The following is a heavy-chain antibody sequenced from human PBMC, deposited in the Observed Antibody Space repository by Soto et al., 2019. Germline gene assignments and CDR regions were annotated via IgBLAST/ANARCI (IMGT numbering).Heavy chain of an antibody. Sequence: QVQLQESGPGLVKPSQTLSLTCTVSGGSISSGGYYWSWIRQHPGKGLEWIGYIYYSGSTYYNPSLKSRVTISVDTSKNQCSLKRSTVTAADTAVYYCARGGLGYCSGGSCYPYYFDYWGQGTLVTVSS. V-gene: IGHV4-31*03. CDR3: ARGGLGYCSGGSCYPYYFDY. D-gene: IGHD2-15*01. CDR1: GGSISSGGYY. J-gene: IGHJ4*02. CDR2: IYYSGST.